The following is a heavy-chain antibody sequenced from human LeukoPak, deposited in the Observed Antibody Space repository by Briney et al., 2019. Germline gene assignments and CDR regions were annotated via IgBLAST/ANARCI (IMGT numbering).Heavy chain of an antibody. CDR1: GVTLSSSA. J-gene: IGHJ4*02. Sequence: GGSLRLSVAASGVTLSSSAMSWLRQAPGKGLQGVSTIGGSGRSTYYADPVKGQFAISRDNSKNTLYLQMNSLRADDTAVYYCAKASGYTYGYPFDCWGQGTLVTVSS. CDR2: IGGSGRST. D-gene: IGHD5-18*01. CDR3: AKASGYTYGYPFDC. V-gene: IGHV3-23*01.